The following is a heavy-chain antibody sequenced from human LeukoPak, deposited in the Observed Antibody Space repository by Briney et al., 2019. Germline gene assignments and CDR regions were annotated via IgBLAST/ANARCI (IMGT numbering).Heavy chain of an antibody. CDR1: GDTLTELS. D-gene: IGHD2/OR15-2a*01. CDR2: FDPEDGET. V-gene: IGHV1-24*01. J-gene: IGHJ4*02. Sequence: ASVKVSCKVSGDTLTELSMHWVRQVPGKGLEWMGGFDPEDGETIYAQKFQGRVTMTEDTSTDTAYMELSSLRSEDTAVYYCATADPVITMAPYYFDYWGQGTLVTVSS. CDR3: ATADPVITMAPYYFDY.